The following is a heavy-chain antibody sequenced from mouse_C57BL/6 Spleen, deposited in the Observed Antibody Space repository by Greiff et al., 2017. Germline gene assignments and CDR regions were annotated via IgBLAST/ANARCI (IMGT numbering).Heavy chain of an antibody. Sequence: SGAELVRPGASVTLSCKASGYTFTDYEMHWVKQTPVHGLEWIGAIDPETGGTAYNQKFKGKAILTADKSSSTAYMELRSLTSEDSAVYYCTRKKVYGHYFDYWGQGTTLTVSS. V-gene: IGHV1-15*01. CDR2: IDPETGGT. J-gene: IGHJ2*01. CDR1: GYTFTDYE. D-gene: IGHD1-1*02. CDR3: TRKKVYGHYFDY.